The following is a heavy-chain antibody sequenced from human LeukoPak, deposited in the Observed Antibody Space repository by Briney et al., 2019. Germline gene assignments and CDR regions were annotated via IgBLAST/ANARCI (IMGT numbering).Heavy chain of an antibody. D-gene: IGHD4-17*01. CDR3: ARDQQRVDYGDYVTH. V-gene: IGHV3-11*01. CDR1: GFTFSDYY. Sequence: GESLRLSCAASGFTFSDYYMSWIRQAPGKGLEWVSYISSSGSTIYYADSVKGRFTISRDNAKNSLYLQMNSLRAEDTAVYYCARDQQRVDYGDYVTHWGQGTLVTVSS. J-gene: IGHJ4*02. CDR2: ISSSGSTI.